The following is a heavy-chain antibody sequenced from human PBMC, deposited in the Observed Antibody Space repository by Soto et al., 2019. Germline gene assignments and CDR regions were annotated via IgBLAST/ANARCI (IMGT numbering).Heavy chain of an antibody. CDR3: ARDRRGTELYYYYYYGMDV. D-gene: IGHD1-26*01. V-gene: IGHV3-30*03. CDR2: ISYDGSNK. J-gene: IGHJ6*02. CDR1: GFTFSSYG. Sequence: GGSLRLSCAASGFTFSSYGMHWVRQAPGKGLEWVAVISYDGSNKYYADSVKGRFTISRDNSKNTLYLQMNSLRAEDAAVYYCARDRRGTELYYYYYYGMDVWGQGTTVTVSS.